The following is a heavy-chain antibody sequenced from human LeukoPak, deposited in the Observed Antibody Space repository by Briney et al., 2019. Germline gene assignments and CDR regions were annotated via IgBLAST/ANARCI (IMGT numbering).Heavy chain of an antibody. V-gene: IGHV1-24*01. CDR2: FDPEDGET. CDR3: ATIAVAGYWFDP. D-gene: IGHD6-19*01. CDR1: GYTLTELS. Sequence: APVKVSCKVSGYTLTELSMHWVRQAPGKGLEWMGGFDPEDGETIYAQKFQGRVTMTEDTSTDTAYMELSSLRSEDTAVYYCATIAVAGYWFDPWGQGTLVTVSS. J-gene: IGHJ5*02.